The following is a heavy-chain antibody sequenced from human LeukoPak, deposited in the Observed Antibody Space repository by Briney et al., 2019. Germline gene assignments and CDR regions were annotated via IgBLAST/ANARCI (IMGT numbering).Heavy chain of an antibody. J-gene: IGHJ5*02. CDR2: IIPIFGTA. D-gene: IGHD3-3*01. Sequence: SVKVSCKASGGTFSSYAISWVRQAPGQGLEWMGRIIPIFGTANYAQKFQGRVTITTDESTSTAYMELSSLRSEDTAVYYCARGRAQYYDFWSGYYWFDPWGQGTLVTVSS. V-gene: IGHV1-69*05. CDR3: ARGRAQYYDFWSGYYWFDP. CDR1: GGTFSSYA.